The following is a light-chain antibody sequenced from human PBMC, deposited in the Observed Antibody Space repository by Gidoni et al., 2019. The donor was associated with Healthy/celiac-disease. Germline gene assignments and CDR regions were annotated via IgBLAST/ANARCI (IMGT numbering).Light chain of an antibody. Sequence: GDRVTITCQASQDISNYLNWYQQKPGKAPKLLIYDASNLETGVPSRFSGSGSGTDFTFTISSLQPEDIATYYCQQYVNLPPYSFGQGPSWRSN. CDR1: QDISNY. CDR2: DAS. J-gene: IGKJ2*03. V-gene: IGKV1-33*01. CDR3: QQYVNLPPYS.